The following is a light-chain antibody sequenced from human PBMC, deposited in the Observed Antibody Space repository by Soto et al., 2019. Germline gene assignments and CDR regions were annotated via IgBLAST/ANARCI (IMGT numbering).Light chain of an antibody. CDR1: QSVSSSY. Sequence: EIVLTQSPATLSLSPGERATLSCRASQSVSSSYSAWYQQKSDQAPRLLIYGPTRRATAIPDRFSGSGSGKDFTLIISRLAPDDFAEYYGQQYGSAPTFGGGTKVEIK. CDR3: QQYGSAPT. CDR2: GPT. J-gene: IGKJ4*01. V-gene: IGKV3-20*01.